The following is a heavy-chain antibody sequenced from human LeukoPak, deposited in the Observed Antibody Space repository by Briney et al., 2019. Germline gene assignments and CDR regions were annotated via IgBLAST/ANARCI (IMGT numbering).Heavy chain of an antibody. CDR3: EQKTAYDILTGYDY. Sequence: ASVKVSCKASGGTFSSYDISWVRQAPGQVLDWMGWISTYNGNPNYAQKLQGRVTMTTDTSTSTVYMELRSLRSDDTAVFFCEQKTAYDILTGYDYWGQGTLVTVSS. CDR1: GGTFSSYD. D-gene: IGHD3-9*01. CDR2: ISTYNGNP. J-gene: IGHJ4*02. V-gene: IGHV1-18*01.